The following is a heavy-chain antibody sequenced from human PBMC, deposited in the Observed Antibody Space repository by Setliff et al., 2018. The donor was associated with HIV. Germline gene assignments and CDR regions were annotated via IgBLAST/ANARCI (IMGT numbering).Heavy chain of an antibody. V-gene: IGHV1-69*13. Sequence: SVKVSCKASGGTFRSHEISWVRQAPGQGLEWMGGIVPILNTGNYEPKFQGRVTITADESPTPAYMELSSLRSEDTAVYYCARIPNHSSGFDYWGQGTPVTVSS. CDR2: IVPILNTG. CDR1: GGTFRSHE. J-gene: IGHJ4*02. CDR3: ARIPNHSSGFDY. D-gene: IGHD3-22*01.